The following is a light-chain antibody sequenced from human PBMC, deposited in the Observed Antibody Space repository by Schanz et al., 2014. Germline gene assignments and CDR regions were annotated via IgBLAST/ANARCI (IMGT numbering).Light chain of an antibody. CDR3: QQSYSTPPT. CDR1: QGISSY. J-gene: IGKJ4*01. Sequence: DIQMTQSPSSLSASVGDRVTITCRASQGISSYLAWYQQKPGKVPKLLIYAASTLQSGVPSRFSGSGSGTDFTLTISGLQPDDFATYYCQQSYSTPPTFGGGTKVEIK. CDR2: AAS. V-gene: IGKV1-39*01.